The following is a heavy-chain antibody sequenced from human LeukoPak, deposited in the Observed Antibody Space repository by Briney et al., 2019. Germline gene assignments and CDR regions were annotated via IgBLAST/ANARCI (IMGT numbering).Heavy chain of an antibody. CDR1: GFTFSSYS. CDR2: ISSSSSYI. V-gene: IGHV3-21*01. Sequence: GGSLRLSCAASGFTFSSYSMNWVRRAPGKGLEWVSSISSSSSYIYYADSVKGRFTISRDNAKNSLYLQMNSLRAEDTAVYYCARGVTSRFDYWGQGTLVTVSS. D-gene: IGHD4-11*01. J-gene: IGHJ4*02. CDR3: ARGVTSRFDY.